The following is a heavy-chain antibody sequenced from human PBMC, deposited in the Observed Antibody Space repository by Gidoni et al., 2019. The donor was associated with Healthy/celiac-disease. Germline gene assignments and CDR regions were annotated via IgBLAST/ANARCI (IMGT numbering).Heavy chain of an antibody. CDR3: ARDRGVCSGGSCYRFDP. D-gene: IGHD2-15*01. CDR2: IIAIFGTA. CDR1: GGPFSSYA. V-gene: IGHV1-69*01. J-gene: IGHJ5*02. Sequence: QVQLVQSGAEVQKPGSSVKVSCQASGGPFSSYAISWVRQAPGQGLEWMGGIIAIFGTANYAQKFQGRVTITADESTSTAYMELSSLRSEDTAVYYCARDRGVCSGGSCYRFDPWGQGTLVTVSS.